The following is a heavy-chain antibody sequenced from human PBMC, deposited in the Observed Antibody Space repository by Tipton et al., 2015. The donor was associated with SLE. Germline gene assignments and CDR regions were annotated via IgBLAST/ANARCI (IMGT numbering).Heavy chain of an antibody. J-gene: IGHJ3*02. Sequence: LRLSCTVSGGSISSSSYYWGWIRQPPGKGLEWIGSIYYSGSTYYNPSLTSRVTISVDTSKNQFSLKLSSVTAADTAVYYCARRAIGDAFDIWGQGTMVTVSS. CDR2: IYYSGST. CDR1: GGSISSSSYY. V-gene: IGHV4-39*07. CDR3: ARRAIGDAFDI. D-gene: IGHD3-10*01.